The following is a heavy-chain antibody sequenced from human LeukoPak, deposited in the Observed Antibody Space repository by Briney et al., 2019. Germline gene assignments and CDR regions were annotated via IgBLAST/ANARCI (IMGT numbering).Heavy chain of an antibody. CDR2: ISGSGGST. CDR1: GFTFSSYA. J-gene: IGHJ3*02. CDR3: ARASYCGGDCPGAFDI. D-gene: IGHD2-21*02. Sequence: PGGSLRLSCAASGFTFSSYAMSWVRQAPGKGLEWVSAISGSGGSTYYADSVKGRFTISRDNSKNTLYLQMNSLRAEDTAVYYCARASYCGGDCPGAFDIWGQGTMVTVSS. V-gene: IGHV3-23*01.